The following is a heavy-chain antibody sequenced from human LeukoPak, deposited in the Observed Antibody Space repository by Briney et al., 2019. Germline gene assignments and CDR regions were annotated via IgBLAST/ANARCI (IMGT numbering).Heavy chain of an antibody. CDR1: GFTFSSYA. CDR2: ISYDGSNE. Sequence: GGSLRLSCAASGFTFSSYAMHWVRQAPGKGLEWVAVISYDGSNEYYVDSVKGRFTISRDNSKNTLYLQMNSLRAEDTAVYYCASQRSYVWGSYRYFDYWGQGTLVTVSS. V-gene: IGHV3-30*03. CDR3: ASQRSYVWGSYRYFDY. D-gene: IGHD3-16*02. J-gene: IGHJ4*02.